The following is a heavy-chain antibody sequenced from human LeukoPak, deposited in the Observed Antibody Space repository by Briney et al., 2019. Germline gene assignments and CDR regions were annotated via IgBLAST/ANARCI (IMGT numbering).Heavy chain of an antibody. Sequence: PSQTLSLTCTVSGGPISSGGYYWSWIRQHPGKGLEWIGYIYYSGSAYYNPSLKSRVTISVDTSENQFSLKLSSVTAADTAVYYCARVNYGSATKEDYWGQGTLATVSS. V-gene: IGHV4-31*03. D-gene: IGHD3-10*01. J-gene: IGHJ4*02. CDR3: ARVNYGSATKEDY. CDR1: GGPISSGGYY. CDR2: IYYSGSA.